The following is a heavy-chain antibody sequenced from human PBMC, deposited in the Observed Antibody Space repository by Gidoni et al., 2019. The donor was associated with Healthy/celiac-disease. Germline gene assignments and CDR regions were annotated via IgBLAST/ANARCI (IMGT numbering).Heavy chain of an antibody. CDR2: MSGSGGST. Sequence: VQLLESGGGLVQHGGSLRLSCAASGFTFSSCAMSWVRQAPGKGLAWVSAMSGSGGSTYYADSVKGRFTISRDNSKNTLYLQMNSLRAEDTAVYYCAKVTKIFGVVIKRGWFDPWGQGTLVTVSS. CDR1: GFTFSSCA. V-gene: IGHV3-23*01. D-gene: IGHD3-3*01. J-gene: IGHJ5*02. CDR3: AKVTKIFGVVIKRGWFDP.